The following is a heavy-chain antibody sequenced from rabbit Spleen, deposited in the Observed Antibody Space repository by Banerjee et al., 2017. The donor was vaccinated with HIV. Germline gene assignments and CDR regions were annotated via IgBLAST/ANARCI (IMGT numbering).Heavy chain of an antibody. J-gene: IGHJ4*01. V-gene: IGHV1S7*01. Sequence: QLKESGGGLVQPGGSLKVSCKASGFDFNNYYMSWVRQAPGKGLEWIGYIDPIFGTTAYASWVNGRFTISSHNAQNTLYLQLNSLTAADTATYFCVREVAAKFHLWGPGTLVTVS. D-gene: IGHD4-1*01. CDR3: VREVAAKFHL. CDR1: GFDFNNYY. CDR2: IDPIFGTT.